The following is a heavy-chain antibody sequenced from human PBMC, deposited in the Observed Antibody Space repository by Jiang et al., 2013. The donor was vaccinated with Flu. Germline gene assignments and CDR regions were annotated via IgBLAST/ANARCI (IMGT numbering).Heavy chain of an antibody. V-gene: IGHV3-21*01. CDR1: GFTFSSYS. CDR2: ISSSSSYI. CDR3: ARELRSPTPDAFDI. J-gene: IGHJ3*02. Sequence: SCAASGFTFSSYSMNWVRQAPGKGLEWVSSISSSSSYIYYADSVKGRFTISRDNAKNSLYLQMNSLRAEDTAVYYCARELRSPTPDAFDIWGQGTMVTVSS. D-gene: IGHD4-17*01.